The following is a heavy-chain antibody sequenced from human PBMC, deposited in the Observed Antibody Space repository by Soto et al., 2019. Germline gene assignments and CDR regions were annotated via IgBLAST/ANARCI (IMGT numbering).Heavy chain of an antibody. D-gene: IGHD6-13*01. CDR1: GYTFTGYY. CDR2: INPNSGGT. CDR3: ARGLRSIAAAGLARYYYYGMDV. Sequence: QVQLVQSGAEVKKPGASVKVSCKASGYTFTGYYMHWVRQAPGQGLEWMGWINPNSGGTNYAQKFQGRVTMTRDTSISTAYMELSRLRSDDTAVYYCARGLRSIAAAGLARYYYYGMDVWGQGTTVTVSS. J-gene: IGHJ6*02. V-gene: IGHV1-2*02.